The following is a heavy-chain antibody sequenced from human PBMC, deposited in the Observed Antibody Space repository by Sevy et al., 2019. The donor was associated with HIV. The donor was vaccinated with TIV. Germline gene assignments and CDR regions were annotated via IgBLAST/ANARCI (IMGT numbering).Heavy chain of an antibody. CDR2: TSYDGSNK. D-gene: IGHD1-26*01. J-gene: IGHJ1*01. V-gene: IGHV3-30*04. Sequence: GGSLRGSCTVSGFIFSNCAMHWVRQAPCNGRKWGAVTSYDGSNKYYADSVKGRFTVSRDNSRNILSLEMNSLRRDDTAVYYCARGENDDEFFQYWGQGTLVTVSS. CDR3: ARGENDDEFFQY. CDR1: GFIFSNCA.